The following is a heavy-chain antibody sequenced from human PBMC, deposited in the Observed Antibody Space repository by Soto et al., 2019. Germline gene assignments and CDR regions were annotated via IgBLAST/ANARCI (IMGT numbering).Heavy chain of an antibody. D-gene: IGHD2-15*01. V-gene: IGHV4-59*12. CDR3: ARVYGGNPEFDY. CDR1: GGSISSYY. CDR2: IYYSVST. J-gene: IGHJ4*02. Sequence: SETLSLTCTVSGGSISSYYWSWIRQPPGKGLEWIGYIYYSVSTNYNPSLKSRVTISVDTSKNQFSLKLSSVTAADTAVYYCARVYGGNPEFDYWGQGTLVTVSS.